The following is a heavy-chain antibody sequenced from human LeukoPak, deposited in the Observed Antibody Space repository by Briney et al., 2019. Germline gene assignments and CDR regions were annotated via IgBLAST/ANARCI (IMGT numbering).Heavy chain of an antibody. CDR2: IKSKTDGGTT. CDR1: GFTFSNAW. D-gene: IGHD2-2*01. CDR3: ARDSRDCSSTSCYVGYYYYMDV. V-gene: IGHV3-15*01. J-gene: IGHJ6*03. Sequence: GGSLRLSRAASGFTFSNAWMSWVRQAPGKGLEWVGRIKSKTDGGTTDYAAPVKGRFTISRDDSKNTLYLQMNGLRAEDMAVYYCARDSRDCSSTSCYVGYYYYMDVWGKGTTVTVSS.